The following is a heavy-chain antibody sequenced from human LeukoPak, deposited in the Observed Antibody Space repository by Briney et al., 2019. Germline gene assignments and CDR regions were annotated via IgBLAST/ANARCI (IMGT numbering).Heavy chain of an antibody. D-gene: IGHD6-19*01. J-gene: IGHJ6*03. CDR1: GGTFISYA. Sequence: SVKVSCKASGGTFISYAISWVRQARGQGLEWMGGIIPIFGTANYAQKFQGRVTITADESTSTAYMELSSLRSDDTAVYYCARLVAVAGTGPYYYYYYMDVWGKGTTVTISS. V-gene: IGHV1-69*13. CDR2: IIPIFGTA. CDR3: ARLVAVAGTGPYYYYYYMDV.